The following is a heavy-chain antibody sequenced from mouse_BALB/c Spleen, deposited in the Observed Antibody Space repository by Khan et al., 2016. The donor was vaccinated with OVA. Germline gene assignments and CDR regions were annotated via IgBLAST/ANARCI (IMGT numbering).Heavy chain of an antibody. Sequence: EVELVESGGDLVKPGGSLKLSCAASGFTFSTYGMSWVRQTPDKRLEWVATISRGGSYTYYPDSVKGRFTISRDNAKNTLYLQMSSLKSDDTAIYYGARLAYYYDSEGFAYWGQGTLVTVSA. CDR1: GFTFSTYG. J-gene: IGHJ3*01. D-gene: IGHD1-1*01. V-gene: IGHV5-6*01. CDR2: ISRGGSYT. CDR3: ARLAYYYDSEGFAY.